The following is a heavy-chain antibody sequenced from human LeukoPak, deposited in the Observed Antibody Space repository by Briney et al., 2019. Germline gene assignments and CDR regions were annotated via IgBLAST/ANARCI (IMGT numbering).Heavy chain of an antibody. J-gene: IGHJ3*02. CDR1: GFTFSDYD. CDR2: ICTAGDT. CDR3: ARDVGGVQGVINAWAFDI. Sequence: GGSLRLSCAASGFTFSDYDMHWVRQATGKGLEWVSAICTAGDTYYTGSGKGRFTISRENAKNSLYLQMNSLRAEDTAVYYCARDVGGVQGVINAWAFDIWGQGTMVTVSS. D-gene: IGHD3-10*01. V-gene: IGHV3-13*01.